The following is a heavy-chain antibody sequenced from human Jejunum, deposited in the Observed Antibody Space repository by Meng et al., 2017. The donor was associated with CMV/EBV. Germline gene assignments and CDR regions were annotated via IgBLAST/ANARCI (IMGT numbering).Heavy chain of an antibody. D-gene: IGHD4-17*01. J-gene: IGHJ4*02. V-gene: IGHV4-39*01. CDR1: GGSISSSSYY. Sequence: VSGGSISSSSYYWGWIRQPPGKGLELIGIIYYSGSTSYTPSLKSRVTISVDTSKNQFSLKLSSVTAADTAVYYCAVDYGDYYFDFWGQGTLVTVSS. CDR3: AVDYGDYYFDF. CDR2: IYYSGST.